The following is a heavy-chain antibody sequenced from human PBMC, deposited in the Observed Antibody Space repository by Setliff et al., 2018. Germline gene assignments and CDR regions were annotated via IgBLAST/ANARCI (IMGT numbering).Heavy chain of an antibody. D-gene: IGHD3-3*01. CDR3: ARDTERDYDFWSGYPSASHYYYMDV. CDR1: GGSINSGSYY. Sequence: PSETLSLTCTVSGGSINSGSYYWSWIRQPAGKGLEWIGHIYTSGSTNYNPSLKSRVTISVDTSKNQFSLKLSSVTAADTAVYYCARDTERDYDFWSGYPSASHYYYMDVWGKGTTVTVS. J-gene: IGHJ6*03. V-gene: IGHV4-61*09. CDR2: IYTSGST.